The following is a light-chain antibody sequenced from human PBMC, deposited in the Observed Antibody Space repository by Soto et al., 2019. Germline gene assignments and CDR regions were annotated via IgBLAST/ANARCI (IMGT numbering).Light chain of an antibody. CDR1: HSVSSSY. CDR2: GVF. Sequence: EIVLTQFPGTLSLSPGEITTLSCRASHSVSSSYLAWYQQKPGQAPRLLMYGVFGRATGIPARVSSSGSGTDFTLTISRLEPEDFAVYYCEQYSSSPTFGQGTRLLIK. J-gene: IGKJ5*01. CDR3: EQYSSSPT. V-gene: IGKV3-20*01.